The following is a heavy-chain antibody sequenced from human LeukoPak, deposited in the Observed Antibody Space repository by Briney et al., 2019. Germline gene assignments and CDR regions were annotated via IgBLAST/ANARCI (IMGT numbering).Heavy chain of an antibody. Sequence: GGSLRLSCAASGFTFSNYAMIWVSQAPGKGLEWVSAISGSGGSTYYADSVEGRFTISRDNSKNTLFLQVNSLRAEDTAVYYCGKDPNGDYVGAFDMWGQGTMVTVSP. J-gene: IGHJ3*02. D-gene: IGHD4-17*01. CDR1: GFTFSNYA. CDR2: ISGSGGST. CDR3: GKDPNGDYVGAFDM. V-gene: IGHV3-23*01.